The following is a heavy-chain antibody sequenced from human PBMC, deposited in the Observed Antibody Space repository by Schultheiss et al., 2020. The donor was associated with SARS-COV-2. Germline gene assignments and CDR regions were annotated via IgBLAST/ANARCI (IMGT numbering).Heavy chain of an antibody. D-gene: IGHD3-22*01. V-gene: IGHV3-23*01. J-gene: IGHJ4*02. CDR3: AKGFYYYDSSGYSY. Sequence: GGSLRLSCAASGFTFSNAWMSWVRQAPGKGLEWVSAISGSGGSTYYADSVKGRFTISRDNSKNTLYLQMNSLRAEDTAVYYCAKGFYYYDSSGYSYWGQGTLVTVSS. CDR2: ISGSGGST. CDR1: GFTFSNAW.